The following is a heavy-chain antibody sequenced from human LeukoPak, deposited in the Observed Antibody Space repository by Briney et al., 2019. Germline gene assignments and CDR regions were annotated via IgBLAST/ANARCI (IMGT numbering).Heavy chain of an antibody. CDR1: GFTFSSYG. Sequence: PGGSLRLSCAASGFTFSSYGMHWVRQAPGKGLEWVAFIRYDGSNKYYADSVKGRFTISRDNSKNTLYLQMNSLRAEDTAVYYCAKGERYIAARAYYFDYWGQGTLVTVSS. D-gene: IGHD6-6*01. CDR3: AKGERYIAARAYYFDY. CDR2: IRYDGSNK. V-gene: IGHV3-30*02. J-gene: IGHJ4*02.